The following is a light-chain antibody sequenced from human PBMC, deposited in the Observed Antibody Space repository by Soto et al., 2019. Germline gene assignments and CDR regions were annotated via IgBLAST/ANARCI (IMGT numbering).Light chain of an antibody. J-gene: IGKJ1*01. CDR2: DAS. CDR1: QSISSW. V-gene: IGKV1-5*01. Sequence: DIQMTQSPSTLSASVGDRVTITYRASQSISSWLAWYQQKPGKAPKLLIYDASSLESGVPPRFSGSGSGTEFTLTISSLQPDDFATYYCQQYNSYPTFGQGTKVDI. CDR3: QQYNSYPT.